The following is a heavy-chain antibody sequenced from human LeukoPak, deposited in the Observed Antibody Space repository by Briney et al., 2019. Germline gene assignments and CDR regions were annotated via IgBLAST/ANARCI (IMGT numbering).Heavy chain of an antibody. CDR3: ARDPRYCSSTSCYPKGDYYYYMDV. V-gene: IGHV3-30*02. CDR1: GFTFSSYA. Sequence: PGGSLRLSCAASGFTFSSYAMSWVRQAPGKGLEWVAFIRYDGSNKYYADSVKGRFTISRDNSKNTLYLQMNSLRAEDTAVFYCARDPRYCSSTSCYPKGDYYYYMDVWGKGTTVTVSS. D-gene: IGHD2-2*01. CDR2: IRYDGSNK. J-gene: IGHJ6*03.